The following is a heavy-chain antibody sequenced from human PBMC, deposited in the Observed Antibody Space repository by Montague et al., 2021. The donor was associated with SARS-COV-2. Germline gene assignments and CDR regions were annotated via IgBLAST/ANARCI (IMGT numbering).Heavy chain of an antibody. CDR2: IKEDGSEK. J-gene: IGHJ4*02. Sequence: SLRLSCAASGFTFSSYWMSWVRQAPGKGLEWVASIKEDGSEKDYXXSVKGRFTISRDNAKNSLHLQMNSLRADDTAVYYCARDFAHYTGYVAGYFDYWGQGTLVTVSS. CDR1: GFTFSSYW. V-gene: IGHV3-7*05. D-gene: IGHD5-12*01. CDR3: ARDFAHYTGYVAGYFDY.